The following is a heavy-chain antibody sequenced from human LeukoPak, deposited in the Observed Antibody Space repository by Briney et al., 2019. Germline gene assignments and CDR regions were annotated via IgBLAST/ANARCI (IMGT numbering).Heavy chain of an antibody. CDR3: TALPWFGELEDY. Sequence: GGSLRLSCAASGFTFSSYSMNWVRQAPGKGLEWVGRIKSKTDGGTTDYAAPVKGRFTISRDDSKNTLYLQMNSLKTEDTAVYYCTALPWFGELEDYWGQGTLVTVSS. V-gene: IGHV3-15*01. D-gene: IGHD3-10*01. CDR1: GFTFSSYS. CDR2: IKSKTDGGTT. J-gene: IGHJ4*02.